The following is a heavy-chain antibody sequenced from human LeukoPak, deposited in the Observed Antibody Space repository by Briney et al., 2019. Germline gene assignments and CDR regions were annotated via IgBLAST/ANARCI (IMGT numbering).Heavy chain of an antibody. CDR2: IKQDGSEK. D-gene: IGHD1-26*01. J-gene: IGHJ4*02. CDR1: GFTFSSYW. Sequence: PGGSLRLSCAASGFTFSSYWMSCVRQAPGKGLEWVANIKQDGSEKYYVDSVKGRFTISRDNAKNSLYLQMNSLRAEDTAVYYCARYISGSHYRGVYWGQGTLVTVSS. CDR3: ARYISGSHYRGVY. V-gene: IGHV3-7*01.